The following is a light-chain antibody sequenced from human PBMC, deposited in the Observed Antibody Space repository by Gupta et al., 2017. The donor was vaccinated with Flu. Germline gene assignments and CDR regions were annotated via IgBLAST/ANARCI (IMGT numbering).Light chain of an antibody. CDR3: CSYAGSSTPV. Sequence: SALTQPASVSGSPGQSITISCTGTSSDVGSYNLVSWYQQRPGKAPKLMIYEGSKRPSGVSNRFSGSKSGNTASLTISGLQAEDEADYYCCSYAGSSTPVFGGGTKLTVL. CDR1: SSDVGSYNL. V-gene: IGLV2-23*01. J-gene: IGLJ3*02. CDR2: EGS.